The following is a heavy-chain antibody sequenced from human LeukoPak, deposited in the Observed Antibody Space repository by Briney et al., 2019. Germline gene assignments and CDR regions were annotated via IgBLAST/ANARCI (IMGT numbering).Heavy chain of an antibody. CDR3: ARDRGGEWELRVAFDI. CDR2: INPNSGGT. J-gene: IGHJ3*02. CDR1: GYTFTGYY. Sequence: ASVKVSCKASGYTFTGYYMHWVRQAPGQGLEWMGWINPNSGGTNYAQKFQGRVTMTRDTSISTAYMEPSRLRSDDTAVYYCARDRGGEWELRVAFDIWGQGTMVTVSS. D-gene: IGHD1-26*01. V-gene: IGHV1-2*02.